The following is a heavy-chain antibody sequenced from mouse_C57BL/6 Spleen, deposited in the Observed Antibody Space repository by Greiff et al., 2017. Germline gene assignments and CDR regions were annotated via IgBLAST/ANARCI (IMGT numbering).Heavy chain of an antibody. J-gene: IGHJ2*01. CDR3: ARSRELGRPFDY. CDR2: IYPNSGST. Sequence: VQLQQSGAELVKPGASVKLSCKASGYTFTSYSMHWVKQRPGQGLEWIGIIYPNSGSTNYNEKFKSKATLTVDKSSSTAYMQLSSLTSEDSAVYYCARSRELGRPFDYWGQGTTLTVSS. CDR1: GYTFTSYS. V-gene: IGHV1-64*01. D-gene: IGHD1-3*01.